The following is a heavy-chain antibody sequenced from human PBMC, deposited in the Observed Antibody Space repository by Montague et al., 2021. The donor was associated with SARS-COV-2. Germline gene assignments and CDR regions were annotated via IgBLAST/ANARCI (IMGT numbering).Heavy chain of an antibody. CDR3: ARGRPVQGSFRHFDSISSGALDI. J-gene: IGHJ3*02. CDR2: INQGGAP. D-gene: IGHD3-9*01. CDR1: RGSFSNYY. V-gene: IGHV4-34*01. Sequence: SETLSLTCAVYRGSFSNYYWTRIRQSPGKGLEWIGEINQGGAPNYTPSLKSRVTISLDTSKKQISLKLNSVTVADTAVFFCARGRPVQGSFRHFDSISSGALDIWAQGSLVIVSS.